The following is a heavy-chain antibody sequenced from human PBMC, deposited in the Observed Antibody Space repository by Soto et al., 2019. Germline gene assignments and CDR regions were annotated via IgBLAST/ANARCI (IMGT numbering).Heavy chain of an antibody. V-gene: IGHV4-59*12. CDR2: IYYSGST. Sequence: SETLSLTCTVSGGSISSYYWSWIRQPPGKGLEWIGYIYYSGSTNYNPSLKSRVTISVDTSKNQFSLKLSSVTAADTAVYYCARDNSGCSNSVRYSSGWFDPCGKGTLVTVFS. J-gene: IGHJ5*02. CDR3: ARDNSGCSNSVRYSSGWFDP. CDR1: GGSISSYY. D-gene: IGHD2-2*01.